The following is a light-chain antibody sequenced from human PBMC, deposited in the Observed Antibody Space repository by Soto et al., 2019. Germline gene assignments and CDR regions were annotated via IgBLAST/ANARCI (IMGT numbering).Light chain of an antibody. CDR3: CSYAGSTAL. CDR1: SSDVGNYNL. V-gene: IGLV2-23*02. CDR2: EVI. J-gene: IGLJ2*01. Sequence: QSVLTQPASVSGSPGQSITISCTGTSSDVGNYNLVSWYQQVPGKVPKLIIYEVIQRPSGVSNRFSGSKSGNTASLTISGLQPEDEGDYYCCSYAGSTALFGGGTTVTVL.